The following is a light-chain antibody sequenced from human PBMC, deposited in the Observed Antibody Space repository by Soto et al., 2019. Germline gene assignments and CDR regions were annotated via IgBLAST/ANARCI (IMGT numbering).Light chain of an antibody. CDR2: SND. V-gene: IGLV1-44*01. J-gene: IGLJ1*01. Sequence: QSVLTQPPSASGTPGQRVSISCSGSSSNIESHSVDWYQHFPGTAPKLVINSNDQRPSGVPDRFSGSKSGTSASLAISGLQAEDEADYYCSSYTTSAPYVFGSGTKLTVL. CDR3: SSYTTSAPYV. CDR1: SSNIESHS.